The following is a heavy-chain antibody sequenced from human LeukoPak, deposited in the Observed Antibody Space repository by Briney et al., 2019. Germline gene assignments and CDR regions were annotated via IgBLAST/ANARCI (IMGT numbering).Heavy chain of an antibody. D-gene: IGHD4-11*01. CDR3: ADSNYWYPVDY. CDR2: ITGNGDTT. Sequence: GGSLRLSCAASGFTFSSYAMSGVRRSPGKGREGVSSITGNGDTTYYADSVKGRFTIYRDNSKNTLYLQMNSLRAEDTAVYYCADSNYWYPVDYWGQGTLVTVSS. J-gene: IGHJ4*02. CDR1: GFTFSSYA. V-gene: IGHV3-23*01.